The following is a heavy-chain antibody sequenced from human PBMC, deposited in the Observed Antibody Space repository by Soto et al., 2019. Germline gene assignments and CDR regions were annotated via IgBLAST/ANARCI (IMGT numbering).Heavy chain of an antibody. D-gene: IGHD2-15*01. J-gene: IGHJ4*02. CDR2: INPGNGDT. Sequence: QVQLVQSGAEEKKPGASVKVSCKASGYTFISYAMHWVRQAPGQSLEWMGWINPGNGDTKYSKTLQGRVTLTRDTSASTAYMELTRLSSDDTAVYYCAAGGGGSRYWGQGTLVTVSS. CDR3: AAGGGGSRY. V-gene: IGHV1-3*05. CDR1: GYTFISYA.